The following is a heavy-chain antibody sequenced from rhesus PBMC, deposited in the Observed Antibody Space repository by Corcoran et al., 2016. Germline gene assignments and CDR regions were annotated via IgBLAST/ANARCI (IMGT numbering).Heavy chain of an antibody. Sequence: QLQLQESGPGLVKPSETLSLTCAVSGGSISRNWWSWIRQPPGKGLEWIGRIPGSGGSTSYNPSLKSRLTISTDTSKNQLSLKLISVTAADTAVYYCARAFDVWGPGVLVTVSS. V-gene: IGHV4-173*01. CDR1: GGSISRNW. CDR2: IPGSGGST. CDR3: ARAFDV. J-gene: IGHJ5-1*01.